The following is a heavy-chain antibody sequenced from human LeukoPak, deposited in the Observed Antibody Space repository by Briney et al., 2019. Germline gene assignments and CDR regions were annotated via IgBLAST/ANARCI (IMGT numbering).Heavy chain of an antibody. CDR3: ARDPGVGATTPNWFDP. Sequence: RGSLRLSCAASGFTFSDYYMSWIRQAPGKGLEWVSYISSSGSTIYYADSVKGRFTISRDNAKNSLYLQMNSLRAEDTAVYYCARDPGVGATTPNWFDPWGQGTLVTVSS. V-gene: IGHV3-11*04. CDR2: ISSSGSTI. D-gene: IGHD1-26*01. CDR1: GFTFSDYY. J-gene: IGHJ5*02.